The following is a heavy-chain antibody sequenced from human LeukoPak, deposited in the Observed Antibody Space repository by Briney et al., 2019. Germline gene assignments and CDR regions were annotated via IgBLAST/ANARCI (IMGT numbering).Heavy chain of an antibody. J-gene: IGHJ3*02. CDR2: ISSSSSYI. V-gene: IGHV3-21*01. Sequence: GGSLRLSCAASGFTFSSYSMNWVRQAPGKGLEWVSSISSSSSYIYYADSVKGRFTISRDNAKNSLYLQMNSLRAEDTAVYYCASNLGNPPGDGAFDIWGQGTMVTVSS. CDR1: GFTFSSYS. CDR3: ASNLGNPPGDGAFDI. D-gene: IGHD7-27*01.